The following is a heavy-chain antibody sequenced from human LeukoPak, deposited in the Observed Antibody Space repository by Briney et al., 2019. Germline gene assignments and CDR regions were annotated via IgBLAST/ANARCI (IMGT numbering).Heavy chain of an antibody. V-gene: IGHV4-30-4*01. D-gene: IGHD2-2*01. J-gene: IGHJ4*02. CDR3: ARATPAASPFPFDY. Sequence: SETLSLTCTVSGGSISSGDYHWSWIRQPPGKGLEWIGYIYYSGNTYYNPSLKSRVTILVDTSKNQFSLKLRSVTAADTAVYYCARATPAASPFPFDYWGQGTLVTVSS. CDR2: IYYSGNT. CDR1: GGSISSGDYH.